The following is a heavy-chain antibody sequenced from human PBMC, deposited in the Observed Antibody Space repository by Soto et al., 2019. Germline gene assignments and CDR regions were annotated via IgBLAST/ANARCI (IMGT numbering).Heavy chain of an antibody. CDR3: ARAPGYYDSSGYFQATPFDY. CDR2: INHSGST. J-gene: IGHJ4*02. Sequence: QVQLQQWGAGLLKPSETLSLTCAVYGGSFSGYYWSWIRQPPGKGLEWIGEINHSGSTNYNPSLKSRVPISVDTSKNQFSLKLSYLTAADTAVFYCARAPGYYDSSGYFQATPFDYGGQGTLVTVSS. V-gene: IGHV4-34*01. CDR1: GGSFSGYY. D-gene: IGHD3-22*01.